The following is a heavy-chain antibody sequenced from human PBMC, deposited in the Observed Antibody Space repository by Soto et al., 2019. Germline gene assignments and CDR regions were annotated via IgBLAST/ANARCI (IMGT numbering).Heavy chain of an antibody. V-gene: IGHV3-30-3*01. CDR2: ISYDGSNK. CDR1: VFTFISYA. CDR3: ARDSGAYYFDY. J-gene: IGHJ4*02. Sequence: PGGSLRLSCAASVFTFISYAMHWVRQAPGKGLEWVAVISYDGSNKYYADSVKGRFTISRDNSKNTLYLQMNSLRAEDTAVYYCARDSGAYYFDYWGQGTLVTVSS.